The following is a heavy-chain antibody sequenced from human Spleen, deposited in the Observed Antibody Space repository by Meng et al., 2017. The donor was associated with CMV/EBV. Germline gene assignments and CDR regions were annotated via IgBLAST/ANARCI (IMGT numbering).Heavy chain of an antibody. D-gene: IGHD2-2*01. CDR3: ARDRHQLPVYYYDY. CDR1: GFTLSNYW. Sequence: GESLKISCVASGFTLSNYWMSWVRQAPGKGLEWVASIKKDGSEKYYVDSVKGRFTISRDNAKNSLYLQMNGLRVEDTAVYYCARDRHQLPVYYYDYWGQGTLVTVSS. J-gene: IGHJ4*02. CDR2: IKKDGSEK. V-gene: IGHV3-7*01.